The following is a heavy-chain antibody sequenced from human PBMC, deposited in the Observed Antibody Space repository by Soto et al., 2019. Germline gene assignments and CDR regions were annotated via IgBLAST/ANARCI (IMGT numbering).Heavy chain of an antibody. D-gene: IGHD3-10*01. CDR1: GGCISRYY. CDR2: IYYSGGT. Sequence: SETLSLTCPVSGGCISRYYWSWIRQPPGGGLEWIGYIYYSGGTNYNPSLRSRVTTSVDTSKNQFSLNLSSVTAADTAVYYCARHGGIALVRGVLTAFDIWGPGTMVTVSS. J-gene: IGHJ3*02. V-gene: IGHV4-59*08. CDR3: ARHGGIALVRGVLTAFDI.